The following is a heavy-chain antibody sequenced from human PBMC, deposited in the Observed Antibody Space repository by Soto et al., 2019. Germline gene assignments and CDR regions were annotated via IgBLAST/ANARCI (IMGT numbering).Heavy chain of an antibody. Sequence: SETLSLTCAVYGGSFSGYYWSWIRQPPGKGLEWIGEINHSGSTNYNPSLKSRVTISVDTSKNQFSLKLSSVTAADTAVYYCARATYGSGSYYNLDPGANFDYWGQGTLVTVSS. CDR3: ARATYGSGSYYNLDPGANFDY. D-gene: IGHD3-10*01. CDR2: INHSGST. J-gene: IGHJ4*02. V-gene: IGHV4-34*01. CDR1: GGSFSGYY.